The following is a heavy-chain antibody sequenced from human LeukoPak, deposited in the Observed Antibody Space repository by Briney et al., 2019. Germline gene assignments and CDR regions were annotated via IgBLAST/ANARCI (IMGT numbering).Heavy chain of an antibody. CDR2: IYYSGST. V-gene: IGHV4-59*01. D-gene: IGHD1-26*01. CDR1: GGSISSYY. Sequence: ASETLSLTCTVSGGSISSYYWSWIRQPPGKGLEWIGYIYYSGSTNYNPSLKSRVTISVDTSKNQFSLKLSSVTAADTAVYYCARERRSYLNYYYGMDVWGQGTTVTVSS. J-gene: IGHJ6*02. CDR3: ARERRSYLNYYYGMDV.